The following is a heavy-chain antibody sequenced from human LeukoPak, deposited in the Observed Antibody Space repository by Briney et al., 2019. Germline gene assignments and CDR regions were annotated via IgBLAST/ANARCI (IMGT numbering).Heavy chain of an antibody. Sequence: GGSLRLSCAASGFTFDDYAMHWVRQAPGKGLEWVSGISWNSGSIGYADSVKGRFTISRDNAKNSLYLQMNSLRPEDTALYYCARVYGGEIDYWGQGTQVTVSS. CDR1: GFTFDDYA. CDR3: ARVYGGEIDY. CDR2: ISWNSGSI. V-gene: IGHV3-9*01. J-gene: IGHJ4*02. D-gene: IGHD2-8*01.